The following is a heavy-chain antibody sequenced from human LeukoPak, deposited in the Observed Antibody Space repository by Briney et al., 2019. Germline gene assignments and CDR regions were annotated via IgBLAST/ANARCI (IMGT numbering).Heavy chain of an antibody. D-gene: IGHD5-18*01. CDR1: GGSISSYY. CDR2: IYYSGST. J-gene: IGHJ4*02. CDR3: ARGGYSYGSNFDY. V-gene: IGHV4-59*01. Sequence: SETLSLTCTVSGGSISSYYWSWIRQPPGKGLEWIGYIYYSGSTNYNPSLKGRVTISVDTSKNQFSLKLNSVTAADTAVYYCARGGYSYGSNFDYWGQGTLVTVSS.